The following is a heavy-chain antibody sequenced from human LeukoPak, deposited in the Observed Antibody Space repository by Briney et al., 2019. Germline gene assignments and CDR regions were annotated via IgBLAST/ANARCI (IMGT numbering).Heavy chain of an antibody. CDR2: ISYDGSNK. D-gene: IGHD6-13*01. Sequence: GGSLRLSCAASGFTFSSYGMHWVRQAPDKGLEWVALISYDGSNKDCADSVKGRFTISRDNSKNTLYLQMNSLRPEDTAVYYCAKDGASSWFGEATWGQGTLVTVSS. V-gene: IGHV3-30*18. CDR1: GFTFSSYG. J-gene: IGHJ5*02. CDR3: AKDGASSWFGEAT.